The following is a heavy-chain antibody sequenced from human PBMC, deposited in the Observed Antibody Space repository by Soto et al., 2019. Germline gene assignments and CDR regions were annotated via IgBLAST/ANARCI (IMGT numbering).Heavy chain of an antibody. CDR1: GDSISSSSFY. CDR2: IYSSGIT. V-gene: IGHV4-39*01. CDR3: ARQGAAGNYYGMDV. Sequence: SETLSLTCIVSGDSISSSSFYWGWIRQPPGKGLEWIGNIYSSGITYYNPSLKSRVTISVDTSKNQFSLKLSSVTAADTAVYYCARQGAAGNYYGMDVWGQGTTVTVSS. J-gene: IGHJ6*02. D-gene: IGHD6-13*01.